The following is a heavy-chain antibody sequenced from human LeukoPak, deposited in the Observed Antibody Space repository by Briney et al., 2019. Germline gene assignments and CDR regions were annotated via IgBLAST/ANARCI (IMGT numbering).Heavy chain of an antibody. CDR3: ARDQVDTAMVRDPFDY. CDR1: GFTFSDYY. D-gene: IGHD5-18*01. Sequence: GSLRLSCAASGFTFSDYYMSWIRQAPGKGLEWVSYISSSGSTIYYADSVKGRFTISRDNAKNSLYLQMNSLRAEDTAVYYCARDQVDTAMVRDPFDYWGQGTLVTVSS. V-gene: IGHV3-11*01. CDR2: ISSSGSTI. J-gene: IGHJ4*02.